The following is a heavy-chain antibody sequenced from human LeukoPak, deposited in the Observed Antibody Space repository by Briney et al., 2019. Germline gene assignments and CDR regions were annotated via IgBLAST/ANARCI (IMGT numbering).Heavy chain of an antibody. V-gene: IGHV3-66*01. Sequence: GGSLRLSCAASGFTVSSNYMSWVRQAPGKGLEWVSVIYSGGSTYYADSVKGRFTISRDNSKNTLYLQMNSLRAEDTAVYYCARDPLGHYYYYGMDVWGQGTTVTVSS. D-gene: IGHD7-27*01. CDR1: GFTVSSNY. CDR3: ARDPLGHYYYYGMDV. CDR2: IYSGGST. J-gene: IGHJ6*02.